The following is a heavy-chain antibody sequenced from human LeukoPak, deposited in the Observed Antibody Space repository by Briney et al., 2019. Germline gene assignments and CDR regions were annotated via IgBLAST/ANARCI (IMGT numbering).Heavy chain of an antibody. V-gene: IGHV5-51*01. D-gene: IGHD3-10*01. Sequence: GESLKISCKGSGYSFTSYWIGWVRQMPGKGLEWMGIIYPGDSDTRYSPSFQGQVTISADKSISTAYLQWSSLKASDTAMYYCARHTYGSGSYHYYYYMDVWGKGTTVTISS. J-gene: IGHJ6*03. CDR3: ARHTYGSGSYHYYYYMDV. CDR2: IYPGDSDT. CDR1: GYSFTSYW.